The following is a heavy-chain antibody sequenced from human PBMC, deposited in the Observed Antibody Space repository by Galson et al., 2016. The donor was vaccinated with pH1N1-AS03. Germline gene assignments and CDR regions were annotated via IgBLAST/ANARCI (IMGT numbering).Heavy chain of an antibody. J-gene: IGHJ6*02. CDR3: ARTHHGDYAYYGMDV. Sequence: SLRLSCAASGFTFSSSNMSWVRQAPGKGLEWVSYVSSSSSTIYYVDSVKGRFTISGDNAKSSLYLQMHSLRAEDTAVDYCARTHHGDYAYYGMDVWGQGTTVTISS. CDR2: VSSSSSTI. V-gene: IGHV3-48*01. D-gene: IGHD4-17*01. CDR1: GFTFSSSN.